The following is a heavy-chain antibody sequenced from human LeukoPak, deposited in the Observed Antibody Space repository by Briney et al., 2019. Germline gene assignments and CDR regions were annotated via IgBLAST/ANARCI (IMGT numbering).Heavy chain of an antibody. D-gene: IGHD3-10*01. V-gene: IGHV4-61*02. Sequence: PSETLSLTCTVSGGSISSGSYYWSWIRQPAGKGLEWIGRIYTSGSTNYNPSLKSRVTISVDTSKNQFSLKLSSVTAADTAVYYCARVVVRGVIEWFDPWGQGTLVTVSS. CDR1: GGSISSGSYY. CDR3: ARVVVRGVIEWFDP. CDR2: IYTSGST. J-gene: IGHJ5*02.